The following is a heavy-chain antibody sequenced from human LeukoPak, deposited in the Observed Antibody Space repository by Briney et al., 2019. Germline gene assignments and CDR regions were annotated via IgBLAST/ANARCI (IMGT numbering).Heavy chain of an antibody. V-gene: IGHV4-4*09. CDR3: ARHWIATTKTYSYWFDP. CDR1: GDSINSHY. CDR2: IYTRGST. Sequence: PSETLSLTCTVSGDSINSHYWSWIRQPPGKGLEWIGFIYTRGSTNYNPSLKSRVTMSGDTSKNQVSLTLNSVTAADTAVYYCARHWIATTKTYSYWFDPWGQGTLVTVSS. D-gene: IGHD1-1*01. J-gene: IGHJ5*02.